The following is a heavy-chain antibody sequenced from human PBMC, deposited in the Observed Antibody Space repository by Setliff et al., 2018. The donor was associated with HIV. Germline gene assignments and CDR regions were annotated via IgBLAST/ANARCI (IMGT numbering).Heavy chain of an antibody. V-gene: IGHV3-23*01. D-gene: IGHD6-13*01. Sequence: GGSLRLSCAASGFTFTSYAVSWVRQAPGKGLEWVSAISGSGDTAFYADSVKGRFTISADSSKNTVYLQMNSLRAEDTAVYYCATLRQQLITGWFDPWGQGTLVTVSS. CDR1: GFTFTSYA. J-gene: IGHJ5*02. CDR3: ATLRQQLITGWFDP. CDR2: ISGSGDTA.